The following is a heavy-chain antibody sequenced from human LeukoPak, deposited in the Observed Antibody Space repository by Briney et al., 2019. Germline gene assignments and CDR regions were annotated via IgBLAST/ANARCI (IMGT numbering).Heavy chain of an antibody. CDR2: IWYDGSNK. CDR1: GFTFSSYG. J-gene: IGHJ5*02. Sequence: PGGSLRLSCAASGFTFSSYGVHWVRQAPGKGLEWVAVIWYDGSNKYYADSVKGRFTISRDNSKNTLYLQMNSLRAEDTAVYYCARDADGYCSGGSCFNWFDPWGQGTLVTVSS. CDR3: ARDADGYCSGGSCFNWFDP. V-gene: IGHV3-33*01. D-gene: IGHD2-15*01.